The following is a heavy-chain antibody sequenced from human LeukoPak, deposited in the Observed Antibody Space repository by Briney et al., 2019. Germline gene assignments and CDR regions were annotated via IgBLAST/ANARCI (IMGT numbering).Heavy chain of an antibody. D-gene: IGHD5-18*01. J-gene: IGHJ4*02. CDR3: AMGLEGIQLWLQVY. Sequence: PSETLSLTCAVYGGSFSGYYWSWIRQPPGEGLEWIGEINHSGSTNYNPSLKSRVTISVDTSKNQFSLKLSSVTAADAAVYYCAMGLEGIQLWLQVYWGQGTLVTVSS. V-gene: IGHV4-34*01. CDR1: GGSFSGYY. CDR2: INHSGST.